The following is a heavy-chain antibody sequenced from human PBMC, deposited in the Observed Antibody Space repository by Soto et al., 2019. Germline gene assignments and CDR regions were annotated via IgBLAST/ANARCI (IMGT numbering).Heavy chain of an antibody. CDR1: GFTFSSYS. J-gene: IGHJ5*02. D-gene: IGHD3-16*01. V-gene: IGHV3-48*01. Sequence: GGSLRLSCAASGFTFSSYSMNWVRQAPGKGLEWVSYISSSSTIYYADSVKGRFTISRDNAKNSLYLQMNSLRAEDTAVYYCARDGGCETLFGPNWFDPWGQGTLVTVSS. CDR2: ISSSSTI. CDR3: ARDGGCETLFGPNWFDP.